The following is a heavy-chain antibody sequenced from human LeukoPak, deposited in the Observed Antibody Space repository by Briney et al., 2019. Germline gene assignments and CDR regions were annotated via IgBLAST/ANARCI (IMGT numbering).Heavy chain of an antibody. CDR3: ARHDAGSSLDY. V-gene: IGHV4-39*01. CDR2: IYYSGNT. J-gene: IGHJ4*02. CDR1: GGSFSGYY. D-gene: IGHD1-26*01. Sequence: KASETLSLTCAVYGGSFSGYYWGWIRQPPGKGLEWIGSIYYSGNTYYNPSLKSRVTISVDTSKNQFSLKLRSVTAADTAVYYCARHDAGSSLDYWGQGTLVTVSS.